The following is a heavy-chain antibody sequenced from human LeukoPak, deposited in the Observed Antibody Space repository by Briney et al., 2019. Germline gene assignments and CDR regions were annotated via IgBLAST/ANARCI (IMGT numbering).Heavy chain of an antibody. V-gene: IGHV3-66*01. J-gene: IGHJ3*02. CDR1: GFTVSSNY. CDR2: IYSGGST. CDR3: ARATGGAFDI. Sequence: PGGSLRLSCAASGFTVSSNYMSWVRQAPGKGLEWVSVIYSGGSTNYADSVKGRFTISRDNSKNTLYLQINSLRAEDTAVYYCARATGGAFDIWGQGTMVTVSS.